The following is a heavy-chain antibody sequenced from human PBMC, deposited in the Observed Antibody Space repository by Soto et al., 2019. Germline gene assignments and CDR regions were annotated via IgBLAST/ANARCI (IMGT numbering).Heavy chain of an antibody. V-gene: IGHV4-4*07. CDR2: IYTSGST. Sequence: PSETLSLTCTVSGGSISSYYWSWIRQPAGKGLEWIGRIYTSGSTNYNPSLRSRVTMSVDTSKNQFSLKLSSVTAADTAAYYCARSSGSYDYYYGMDVWGQGTTVTVSS. CDR3: ARSSGSYDYYYGMDV. CDR1: GGSISSYY. D-gene: IGHD1-26*01. J-gene: IGHJ6*02.